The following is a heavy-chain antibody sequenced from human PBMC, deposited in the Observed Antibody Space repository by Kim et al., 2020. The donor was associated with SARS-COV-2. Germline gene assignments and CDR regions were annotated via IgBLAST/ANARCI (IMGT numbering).Heavy chain of an antibody. CDR3: ARDKGDVAAAGKLQYYF. J-gene: IGHJ4*01. Sequence: GGSLRLSCAASGFTFSSYAMHWVRQAPGKGLEWVAVISYDGSNKYYADSVKGRFTISRDNSKNTLYLQMNSLRAEDTAVYYCARDKGDVAAAGKLQYYF. CDR2: ISYDGSNK. CDR1: GFTFSSYA. D-gene: IGHD6-13*01. V-gene: IGHV3-30-3*01.